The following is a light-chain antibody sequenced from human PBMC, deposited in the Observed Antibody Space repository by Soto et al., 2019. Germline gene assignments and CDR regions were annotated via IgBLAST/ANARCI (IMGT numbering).Light chain of an antibody. CDR1: QSLVHSNGNTY. Sequence: DIVMTQTPLSSPVTLGPPASISCRSSQSLVHSNGNTYLSWLQQRPGQPPRLLIYEISNRFSGVTDTFSGSGAGTDFTLKITSVEAEAGGISYYMQGKHVPYSFGQGTRLES. V-gene: IGKV2-24*01. CDR3: MQGKHVPYS. J-gene: IGKJ2*01. CDR2: EIS.